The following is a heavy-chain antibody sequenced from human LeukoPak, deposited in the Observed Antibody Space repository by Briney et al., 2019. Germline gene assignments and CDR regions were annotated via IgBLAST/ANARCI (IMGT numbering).Heavy chain of an antibody. CDR1: GGSISSYY. V-gene: IGHV4-59*01. CDR2: IYYSGST. Sequence: SETLSLTCTVSGGSISSYYWSWIRQPPGKGLERIGYIYYSGSTNYNPSLKSRVTISVDTSKNQFSLKLSSVTAADTAVYYCAREWLRLGQGWFDPWGQGTLVTVSS. D-gene: IGHD5-12*01. CDR3: AREWLRLGQGWFDP. J-gene: IGHJ5*02.